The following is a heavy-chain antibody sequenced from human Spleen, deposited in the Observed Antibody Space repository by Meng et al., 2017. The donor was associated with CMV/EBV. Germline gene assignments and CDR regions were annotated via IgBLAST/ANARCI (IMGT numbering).Heavy chain of an antibody. CDR1: GYTFTGYY. J-gene: IGHJ4*02. D-gene: IGHD4-17*01. CDR3: ARDRGLRGYYFDY. CDR2: INPNSGGT. Sequence: ASVKVSCRASGYTFTGYYMHWVRQAPGQGLEWMGWINPNSGGTNYAQKFQGRATMTRDTSISTAYMELSRLRSDDTAVYYCARDRGLRGYYFDYWGQGTLVTVSS. V-gene: IGHV1-2*02.